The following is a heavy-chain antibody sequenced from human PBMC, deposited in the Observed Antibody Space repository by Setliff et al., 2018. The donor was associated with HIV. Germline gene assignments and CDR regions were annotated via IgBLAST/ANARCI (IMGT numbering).Heavy chain of an antibody. D-gene: IGHD3-3*02. CDR1: GFTFSNAW. CDR2: IKSKTDGGTT. V-gene: IGHV3-15*07. Sequence: PGGSLRLSCAASGFTFSNAWMNWVRQAPGKGLEWVGQIKSKTDGGTTDYAAPVKGRFIISRDDSKNTLFLQMNSLITEDTAVYYCVTLGTLYYYYYMDVWGKGTTVTVSS. CDR3: VTLGTLYYYYYMDV. J-gene: IGHJ6*03.